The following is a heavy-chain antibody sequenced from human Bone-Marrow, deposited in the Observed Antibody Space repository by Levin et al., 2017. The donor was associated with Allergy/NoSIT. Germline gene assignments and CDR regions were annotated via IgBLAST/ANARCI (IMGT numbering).Heavy chain of an antibody. CDR1: GFTVSSNY. CDR2: IYSGGST. Sequence: PGGSLRLSCAASGFTVSSNYMSWVRQAPGKGLEWVSVIYSGGSTYYADSVKGRFTISRDNSKNTLYLQMNSLRAEDTAVYYCARTRYNWNAWAFDIWGQGTMVTVSS. CDR3: ARTRYNWNAWAFDI. V-gene: IGHV3-66*02. D-gene: IGHD1-1*01. J-gene: IGHJ3*02.